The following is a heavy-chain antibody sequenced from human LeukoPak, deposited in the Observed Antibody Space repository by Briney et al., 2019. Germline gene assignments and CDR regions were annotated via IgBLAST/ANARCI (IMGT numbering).Heavy chain of an antibody. CDR3: ARDLGARAQYYYYYYGMDV. Sequence: GGSLRLSCAASGFTFSSYGMHWVRQAPGKGLEWVAVIWYDGSNKYYADSVKGRFTISRDNSKNTLYLQMNSLRAEDTAVYYCARDLGARAQYYYYYYGMDVWGQGTTVTVSS. CDR1: GFTFSSYG. V-gene: IGHV3-33*08. D-gene: IGHD3-16*01. CDR2: IWYDGSNK. J-gene: IGHJ6*02.